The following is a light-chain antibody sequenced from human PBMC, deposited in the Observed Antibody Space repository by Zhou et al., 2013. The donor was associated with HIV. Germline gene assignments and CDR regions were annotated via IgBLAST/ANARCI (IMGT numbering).Light chain of an antibody. CDR3: QQYVSLPLT. J-gene: IGKJ4*01. Sequence: EIVLTQSPGTLSLSPGERATLSCGASQSVSSTYLAWYQQKPGQAPRLLIYGASSRATGIPDRFSGSGSGTDFTLTISRLEPEDFAVYYCQQYVSLPLTFGGGTKVEIK. CDR1: QSVSSTY. CDR2: GAS. V-gene: IGKV3-20*01.